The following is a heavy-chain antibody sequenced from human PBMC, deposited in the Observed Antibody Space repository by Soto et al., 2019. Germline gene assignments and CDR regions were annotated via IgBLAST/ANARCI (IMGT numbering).Heavy chain of an antibody. CDR2: ISYSGST. CDR1: GGSISRSF. CDR3: ARGHRSMVRYPPNAMHV. D-gene: IGHD3-10*01. J-gene: IGHJ6*02. Sequence: SLTCSVSGGSISRSFWSWIRQPPGKELEWIGYISYSGSTTYNPSLKSRITLSVDTSKNQFSLRVASVTAADTAVYYCARGHRSMVRYPPNAMHVRGPATMVTVS. V-gene: IGHV4-59*01.